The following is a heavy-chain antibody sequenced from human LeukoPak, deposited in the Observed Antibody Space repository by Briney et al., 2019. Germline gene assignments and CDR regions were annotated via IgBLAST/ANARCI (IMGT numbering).Heavy chain of an antibody. D-gene: IGHD3-22*01. V-gene: IGHV3-15*01. J-gene: IGHJ4*02. CDR1: GFTFSNAW. CDR2: IKSKTDGGTT. Sequence: GGSLRLSCAASGFTFSNAWMSWVRQAPGKGLEWVGRIKSKTDGGTTDYAAPVKGRFTISRDDSTNTLYLQMNSLKTEDTAVYYCTTLPDYYDSSGYRDYWGQGTLVTVSS. CDR3: TTLPDYYDSSGYRDY.